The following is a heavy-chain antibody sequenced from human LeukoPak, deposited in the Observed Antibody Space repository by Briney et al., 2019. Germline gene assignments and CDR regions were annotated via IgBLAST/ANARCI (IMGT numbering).Heavy chain of an antibody. CDR3: ARSELITIFGALEDNYYYYGMDV. D-gene: IGHD3-3*01. J-gene: IGHJ6*02. Sequence: ASVKVSCKASGYTFTSYGIIWVRQAPGQGLEWMGWISAYNGNTNYAQKLQGRVTMTTDTSTSTAYMELRSLRSDDTAVYYCARSELITIFGALEDNYYYYGMDVWGQGTTVTVSS. V-gene: IGHV1-18*01. CDR1: GYTFTSYG. CDR2: ISAYNGNT.